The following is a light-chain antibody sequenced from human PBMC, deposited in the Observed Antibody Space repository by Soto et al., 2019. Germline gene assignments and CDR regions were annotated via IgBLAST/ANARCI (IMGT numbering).Light chain of an antibody. J-gene: IGKJ1*01. Sequence: DIHMTQYPSSLSASIGARVTITCRASQSIGRYLNWYQQKPGKAPKLLIYDASSLESGVPSRFSGSGSGTEFTLTISSLQPDDFATYYCQQYNSYPWTFGQGTKVDIK. CDR3: QQYNSYPWT. V-gene: IGKV1-5*01. CDR2: DAS. CDR1: QSIGRY.